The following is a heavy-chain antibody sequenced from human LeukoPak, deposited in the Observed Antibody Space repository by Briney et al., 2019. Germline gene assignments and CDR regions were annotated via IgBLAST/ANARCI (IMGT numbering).Heavy chain of an antibody. CDR2: IYYSGST. V-gene: IGHV4-59*08. CDR3: ARHANQYYYDGRFDY. CDR1: GGSISSYY. J-gene: IGHJ4*02. D-gene: IGHD3-22*01. Sequence: SETLSLTCTVSGGSISSYYWSWIRQPPGKGLEWIGYIYYSGSTNYNPSLKSRVTISVDTSKNQFSLKLSSVTAADTAVYYCARHANQYYYDGRFDYWGQGTLVTVSS.